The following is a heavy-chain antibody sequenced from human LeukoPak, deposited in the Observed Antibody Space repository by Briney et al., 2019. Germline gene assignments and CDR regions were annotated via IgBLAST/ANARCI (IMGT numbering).Heavy chain of an antibody. CDR1: GGSISSSSYY. D-gene: IGHD3-10*01. CDR2: IYYSGST. V-gene: IGHV4-39*02. Sequence: SETLSLTCTVSGGSISSSSYYWGWIRQPPGKGLERIGSIYYSGSTYYNPSLKSRVTISVDTSKNQFSLKLSSVTVADTAVYYCAREEMVRENHNWFDPWGQGTLVTVSS. J-gene: IGHJ5*02. CDR3: AREEMVRENHNWFDP.